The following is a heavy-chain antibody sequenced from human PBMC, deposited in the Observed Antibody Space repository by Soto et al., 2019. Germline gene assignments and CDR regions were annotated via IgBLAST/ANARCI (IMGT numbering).Heavy chain of an antibody. V-gene: IGHV5-10-1*01. Sequence: GESLKSSCKGSGGSFTRYWISWVRQMPGKGLEWLGRIDPSDSYTNYSPSFQGHVTISADKSISTAYLQWSSLNASDTATYYCPRSPMGVAYSSSDPLDPCGEAIMVTV. CDR3: PRSPMGVAYSSSDPLDP. J-gene: IGHJ5*02. CDR1: GGSFTRYW. D-gene: IGHD6-6*01. CDR2: IDPSDSYT.